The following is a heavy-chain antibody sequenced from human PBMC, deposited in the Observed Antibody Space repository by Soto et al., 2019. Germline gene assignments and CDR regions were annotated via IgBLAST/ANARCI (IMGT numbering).Heavy chain of an antibody. CDR3: ARGKSGTYPDYYYYGMDV. V-gene: IGHV3-64*01. CDR1: GFTFNNYA. Sequence: GGSLRLSCAASGFTFNNYAMHWVRQAPGKGLEYVSSVTTNGGATFYANSVKGRFTISRDNSRNTLYLQMGSLRGDDMAVYYCARGKSGTYPDYYYYGMDVWGQGTTVTVSS. CDR2: VTTNGGAT. D-gene: IGHD1-26*01. J-gene: IGHJ6*02.